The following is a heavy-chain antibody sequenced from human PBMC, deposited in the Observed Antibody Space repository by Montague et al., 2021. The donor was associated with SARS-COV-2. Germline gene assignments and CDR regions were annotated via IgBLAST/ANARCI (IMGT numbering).Heavy chain of an antibody. J-gene: IGHJ4*02. Sequence: SETLSLTCTVSGGSISSHFWNWIRQPPGKGLEWIGGIYASGSTYYNPSLRSRLTMSVDTSKNQFSLRLTSVTAADTAVYYCARDRVEDFWICNCFDYWGQGTMVTVSS. V-gene: IGHV4-4*07. CDR3: ARDRVEDFWICNCFDY. CDR2: IYASGST. D-gene: IGHD3-3*01. CDR1: GGSISSHF.